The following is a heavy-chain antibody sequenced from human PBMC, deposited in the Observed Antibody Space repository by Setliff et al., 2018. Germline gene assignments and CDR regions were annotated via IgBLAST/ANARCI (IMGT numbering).Heavy chain of an antibody. CDR3: ARDASFGFDV. CDR2: IYYSGGA. CDR1: GDSINHFF. J-gene: IGHJ6*02. V-gene: IGHV4-59*01. Sequence: SETLSLTCSVSGDSINHFFWTWVRLSPGKGLEWIGYIYYSGGATYNPSLRGQASIAIGASKARFSLDLRTVTTADTAVYYCARDASFGFDVWGPGITVTVSS. D-gene: IGHD2-2*01.